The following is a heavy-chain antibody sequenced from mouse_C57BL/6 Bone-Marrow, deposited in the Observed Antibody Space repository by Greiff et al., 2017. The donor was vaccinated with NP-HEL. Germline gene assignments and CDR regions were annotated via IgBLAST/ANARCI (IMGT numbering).Heavy chain of an antibody. CDR2: IDPSDSYT. D-gene: IGHD3-1*01. CDR1: GYTFTSYW. V-gene: IGHV1-59*01. J-gene: IGHJ3*01. Sequence: VQLQQPGAELVRPGTSVKLSCKASGYTFTSYWMHWVKQRPGQGLEWIGVIDPSDSYTNYNQKFKGKATLTVDTSSSTAYMQLSSLTSEDSAVYYCARDSGFAYWGQGTLVTVSA. CDR3: ARDSGFAY.